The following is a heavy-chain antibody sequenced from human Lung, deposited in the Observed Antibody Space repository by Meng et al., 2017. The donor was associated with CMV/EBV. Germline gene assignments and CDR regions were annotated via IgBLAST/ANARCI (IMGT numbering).Heavy chain of an antibody. Sequence: ASVKVSCKASGYTFSGHYIHWVRQAPGQGLEWMGWINPDSGGTRYSQKFQYRVTMNRDTSINTAYMELSRLRSDDTAVYYCSRGAPFFRDAFDLWGQGTMVTVSS. CDR3: SRGAPFFRDAFDL. CDR2: INPDSGGT. CDR1: GYTFSGHY. D-gene: IGHD3-16*01. J-gene: IGHJ3*01. V-gene: IGHV1-2*02.